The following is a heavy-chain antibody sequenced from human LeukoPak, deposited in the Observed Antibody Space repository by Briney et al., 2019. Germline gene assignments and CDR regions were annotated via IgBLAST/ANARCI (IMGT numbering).Heavy chain of an antibody. Sequence: PGGSLRLSCAASGFTVSSNYMSWVRQAPGKGLEWVSVIYTGGSTYYADSVKGRFTISRDNSKNTLYLQMNSLRAEDTAVYYCARKDIVVVPAAELDYWGQGTLVTVSS. CDR1: GFTVSSNY. D-gene: IGHD2-2*01. CDR2: IYTGGST. CDR3: ARKDIVVVPAAELDY. J-gene: IGHJ4*02. V-gene: IGHV3-53*01.